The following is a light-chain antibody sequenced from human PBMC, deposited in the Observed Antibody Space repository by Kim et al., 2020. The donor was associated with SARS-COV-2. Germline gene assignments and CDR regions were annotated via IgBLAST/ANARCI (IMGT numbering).Light chain of an antibody. CDR2: KSD. CDR3: AAWDNSLNALV. Sequence: QSVLTQPPSASGTPGQRVAISCSGINSNIGSYPVYWFQQLPGTAPKLLIYKSDQRPSGVPDRFSASKSGTSASLAVSGLRSEDEADYYCAAWDNSLNALVFGTGTKVTVL. CDR1: NSNIGSYP. J-gene: IGLJ1*01. V-gene: IGLV1-47*01.